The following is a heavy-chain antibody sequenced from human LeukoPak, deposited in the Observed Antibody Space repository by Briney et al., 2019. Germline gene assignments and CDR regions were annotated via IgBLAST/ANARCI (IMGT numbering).Heavy chain of an antibody. Sequence: SETLSLTCTVSGGSISSSSYYWGWIRQPPGKGLEWIGSIYYSGSTYYNPSLKSRVTISVDTSKNQFSLKLSSVTAADTAVYYCARADSAGGDVFDYWGQGTLVTVSS. D-gene: IGHD2-21*01. CDR1: GGSISSSSYY. CDR3: ARADSAGGDVFDY. V-gene: IGHV4-39*07. J-gene: IGHJ4*02. CDR2: IYYSGST.